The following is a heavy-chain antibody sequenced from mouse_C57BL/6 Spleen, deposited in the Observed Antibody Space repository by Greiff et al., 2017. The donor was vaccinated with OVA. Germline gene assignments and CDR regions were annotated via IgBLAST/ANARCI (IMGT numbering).Heavy chain of an antibody. CDR1: GYTFTSYW. Sequence: QVQLKESGAELVKPGASVQLSCKASGYTFTSYWMHWVKQRPVRGLEWIGRIDPNRGGTTYPEKFKSKATLTVDNPSGTGYMQLSSQTSEDSAVYDCARSGVVTIVEWGFAYWGQGTLVTVSA. CDR2: IDPNRGGT. V-gene: IGHV1-72*01. CDR3: ARSGVVTIVEWGFAY. D-gene: IGHD2-12*01. J-gene: IGHJ3*01.